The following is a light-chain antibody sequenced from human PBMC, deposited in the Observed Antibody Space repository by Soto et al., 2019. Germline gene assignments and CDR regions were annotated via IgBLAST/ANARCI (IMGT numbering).Light chain of an antibody. J-gene: IGKJ1*01. V-gene: IGKV1-5*03. Sequence: DLQITHSPSTLSGSVGDIVTITCRASQTISSWLAWYQHKPGKAPKLLIYKASTLTSGVPSRFSGSGSGTEFTLTISSLQPDDFETYCCQQYNSYSEAFGQGTKVDIK. CDR1: QTISSW. CDR3: QQYNSYSEA. CDR2: KAS.